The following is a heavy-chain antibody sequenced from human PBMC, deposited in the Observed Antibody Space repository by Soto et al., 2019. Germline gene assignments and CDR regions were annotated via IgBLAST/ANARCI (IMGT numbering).Heavy chain of an antibody. CDR3: ARDTDYPYDILTGYYQVYFDY. J-gene: IGHJ4*02. CDR1: GFTFSSYS. V-gene: IGHV3-21*01. Sequence: PGGSLRLSCAASGFTFSSYSMNWVRQAPGKXLEWVSSISSSSSYIYYADSVKGRFTISRDNAKNSLYLQMNSLRAEDTAVYYCARDTDYPYDILTGYYQVYFDYWGQGTLVTVSS. CDR2: ISSSSSYI. D-gene: IGHD3-9*01.